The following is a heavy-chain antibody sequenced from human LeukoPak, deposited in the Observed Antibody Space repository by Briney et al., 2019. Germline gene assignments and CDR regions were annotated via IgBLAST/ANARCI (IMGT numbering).Heavy chain of an antibody. D-gene: IGHD4-23*01. Sequence: PGGSLRLSCAASGXTFSSYWMHWVRQAPGKGLMWVSGINTDGSSTMYADSVKGRFTISRDNAKNTLYLQMNSLRGEDTAVYHCYGGNAEHWGQGTLVTVSS. J-gene: IGHJ1*01. CDR2: INTDGSST. CDR3: YGGNAEH. CDR1: GXTFSSYW. V-gene: IGHV3-74*03.